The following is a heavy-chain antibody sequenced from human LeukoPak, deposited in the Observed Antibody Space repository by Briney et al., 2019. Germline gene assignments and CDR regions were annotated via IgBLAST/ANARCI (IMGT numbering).Heavy chain of an antibody. CDR2: ISSSSDYI. D-gene: IGHD5-12*01. CDR3: ARERGYGGYKWFDP. V-gene: IGHV3-21*01. J-gene: IGHJ5*02. Sequence: GGSLRLSCAASRFTFSSYRMNWVRQAPGKGLEWVSCISSSSDYIYYADSAKGRFTISRDNAKNSLYLQMNSLRAEDTAVYYCARERGYGGYKWFDPWGQGTLVTVSS. CDR1: RFTFSSYR.